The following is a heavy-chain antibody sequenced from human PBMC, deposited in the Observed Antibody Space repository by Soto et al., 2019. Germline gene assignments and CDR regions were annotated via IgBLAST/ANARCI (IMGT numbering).Heavy chain of an antibody. CDR3: ARRMLEYSSSWYGYYYYGMDV. CDR1: GGSISSSHW. Sequence: KPSETLSLTCAVSGGSISSSHWWSWVSQPPGKGLEWIGEIYHSGSTNYNPSPKSRVTISVDKSKNQFSLKLSSVTAADTAVYYCARRMLEYSSSWYGYYYYGMDVWGQGTTVTVSS. D-gene: IGHD6-13*01. J-gene: IGHJ6*02. CDR2: IYHSGST. V-gene: IGHV4-4*02.